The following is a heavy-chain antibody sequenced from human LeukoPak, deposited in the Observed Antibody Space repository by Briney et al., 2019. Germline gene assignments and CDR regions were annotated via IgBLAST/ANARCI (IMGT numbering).Heavy chain of an antibody. CDR2: IYSGGST. V-gene: IGHV3-53*01. CDR3: ARDARTTWAAFDI. CDR1: GFTVSSNY. Sequence: GGSLRLSCAASGFTVSSNYMSWVRQAPGKGLEWVSVIYSGGSTYYAGSVKGRFTISRDNSKNTLYLQMNSLRAEDTAVYYCARDARTTWAAFDIWGQGTMVTVSS. D-gene: IGHD4-17*01. J-gene: IGHJ3*02.